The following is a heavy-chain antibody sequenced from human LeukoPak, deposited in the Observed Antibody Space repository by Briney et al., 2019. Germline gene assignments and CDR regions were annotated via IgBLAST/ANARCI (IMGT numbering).Heavy chain of an antibody. J-gene: IGHJ4*02. V-gene: IGHV1-2*02. CDR3: ARVDRYYYDSSGRLGFDY. Sequence: ASVKVSFKASGYTFISYYMHWVRQAPGQGLEWMGIINPNSGGANYAQKFQGRVTITTDKSTSTAYMELSRLRSDDTAVYYCARVDRYYYDSSGRLGFDYWGEGTLVSVS. D-gene: IGHD3-22*01. CDR2: INPNSGGA. CDR1: GYTFISYY.